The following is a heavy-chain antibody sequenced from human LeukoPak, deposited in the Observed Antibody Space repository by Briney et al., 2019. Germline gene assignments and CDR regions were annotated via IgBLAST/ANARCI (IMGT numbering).Heavy chain of an antibody. CDR3: ARAGRGPLDWFDP. Sequence: PGGSLRLSCAASGFTFSSYCMSWVRKAPGKGLEWVANIKKDGSEKYYVDSVKGRFTISRDNAKNSLYLQMNSLRAEDTAVYYCARAGRGPLDWFDPWGQGTLVTVSS. CDR1: GFTFSSYC. V-gene: IGHV3-7*01. J-gene: IGHJ5*02. CDR2: IKKDGSEK.